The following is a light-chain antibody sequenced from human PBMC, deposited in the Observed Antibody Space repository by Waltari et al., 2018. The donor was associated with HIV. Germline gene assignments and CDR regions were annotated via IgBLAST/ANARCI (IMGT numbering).Light chain of an antibody. V-gene: IGLV6-57*01. CDR2: EDD. J-gene: IGLJ1*01. CDR3: QSYDSNTRI. Sequence: FMLTQPRSVSASPAKTVTPPCTRSTRSIGRNHVQWYRQPPGSSPTTVIYEDDQRPSGVPGRFSGSSDRSSNSASLTISGLMTEDEADYYCQSYDSNTRIFGTGTKVTVL. CDR1: TRSIGRNH.